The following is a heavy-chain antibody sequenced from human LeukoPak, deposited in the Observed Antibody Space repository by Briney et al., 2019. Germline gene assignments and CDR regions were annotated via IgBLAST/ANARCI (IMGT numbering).Heavy chain of an antibody. V-gene: IGHV3-23*01. Sequence: GGSLRLSCAASGFTFSSYAMSWVRQAPGKGLEWVSAISGSGGSTHYADSVKGRFTISRDNSKNTLYLQMNSLRAEDTAVYYCANFPYMVRGVISDYWGQGTLVTVSS. J-gene: IGHJ4*02. D-gene: IGHD3-10*01. CDR3: ANFPYMVRGVISDY. CDR2: ISGSGGST. CDR1: GFTFSSYA.